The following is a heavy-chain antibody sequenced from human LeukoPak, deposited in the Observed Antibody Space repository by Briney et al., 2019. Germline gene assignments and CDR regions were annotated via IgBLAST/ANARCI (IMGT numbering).Heavy chain of an antibody. CDR1: GGSISSYY. D-gene: IGHD4-17*01. J-gene: IGHJ4*02. CDR2: IYYSGST. V-gene: IGHV4-59*01. Sequence: PSETLSLTCTVSGGSISSYYWSWIRQPPGMGLEWIGYIYYSGSTNYNPSLKSRVTISVDTSKNQFSLKLSSVTAADTAVYYCATARRTVTTYFFDYWGQGTLVTVSS. CDR3: ATARRTVTTYFFDY.